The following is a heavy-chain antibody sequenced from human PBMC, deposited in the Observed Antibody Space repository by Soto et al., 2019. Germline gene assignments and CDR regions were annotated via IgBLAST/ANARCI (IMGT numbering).Heavy chain of an antibody. CDR2: IFYSGST. CDR3: AAGYSSGWNARGSGESGFDP. Sequence: QLQLQESGPGLVKPSETLSLTCTVSGGSIRSSSYYWGWIRQPPGKGLEWIGSIFYSGSTYYNPSLKSRVTISVDTSKNQFSLKLSSVTAADTAVYYCAAGYSSGWNARGSGESGFDPWGQGTLVTVSS. J-gene: IGHJ5*02. CDR1: GGSIRSSSYY. D-gene: IGHD6-19*01. V-gene: IGHV4-39*01.